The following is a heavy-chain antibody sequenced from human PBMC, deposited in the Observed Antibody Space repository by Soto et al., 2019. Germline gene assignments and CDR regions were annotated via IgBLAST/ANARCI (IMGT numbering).Heavy chain of an antibody. CDR3: ARDWRWSHYYYGMDV. D-gene: IGHD2-15*01. CDR2: IWYDGSNK. J-gene: IGHJ6*02. Sequence: QVQLVESGGGVVQPGRSLRLSCAASGFTFSSYGMHWVRQAPGKGLEWVAVIWYDGSNKYYADSVKGRFTISRDNSKNTLYLQMNSLRAEDTAVYYCARDWRWSHYYYGMDVWGQGTTVTVSS. CDR1: GFTFSSYG. V-gene: IGHV3-33*01.